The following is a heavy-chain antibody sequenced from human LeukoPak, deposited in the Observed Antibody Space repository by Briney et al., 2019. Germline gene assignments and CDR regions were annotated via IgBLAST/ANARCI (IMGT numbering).Heavy chain of an antibody. CDR2: ITNDGSST. D-gene: IGHD6-13*01. CDR1: GLTFSSHW. J-gene: IGHJ6*02. CDR3: AREGVWRQQLVDYYYGMDV. Sequence: HPGGSLRLSCAASGLTFSSHWMRWVRQAPGKGLVWVSRITNDGSSTTYADSVKGRFTISRDNAKNTLYLQMNSLRAEDTAVYYCAREGVWRQQLVDYYYGMDVWGQGTTVTVSS. V-gene: IGHV3-74*01.